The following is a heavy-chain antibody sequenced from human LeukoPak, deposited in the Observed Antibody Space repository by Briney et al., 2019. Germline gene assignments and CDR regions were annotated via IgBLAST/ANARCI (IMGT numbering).Heavy chain of an antibody. D-gene: IGHD5-24*01. J-gene: IGHJ4*02. CDR1: GYTFTSNG. Sequence: ASVKVSCKASGYTFTSNGMNWVRQAPGQGLEWMGWINTNTGNPMYAQGFTGRFVFSLDTSVSTAYLQISSLKAEDTAVYYCARDGGRDVYNPWDYWGQGTLVTVSS. V-gene: IGHV7-4-1*02. CDR2: INTNTGNP. CDR3: ARDGGRDVYNPWDY.